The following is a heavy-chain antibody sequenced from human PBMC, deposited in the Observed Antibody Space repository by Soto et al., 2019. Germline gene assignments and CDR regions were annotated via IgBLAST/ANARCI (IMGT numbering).Heavy chain of an antibody. J-gene: IGHJ4*02. CDR2: ISASGGTT. D-gene: IGHD4-17*01. V-gene: IGHV3-23*01. CDR3: ARAGIQTSVTTRIDY. CDR1: GFTFGSYA. Sequence: DVQLLESGGGLVQPGGSLRLSCAASGFTFGSYAMNWVRQSPGKGLEWVSTISASGGTTYYADSVKGRFTISRDNSKNTLYLHMYSLRGEDTAVYYCARAGIQTSVTTRIDYWGQGTLVPVSS.